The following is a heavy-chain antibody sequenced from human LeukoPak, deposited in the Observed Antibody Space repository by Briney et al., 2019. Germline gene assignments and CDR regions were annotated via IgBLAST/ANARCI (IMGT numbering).Heavy chain of an antibody. CDR3: ARARGYSGYVPYY. CDR1: GFTFSSYG. CDR2: ISYDGSHK. V-gene: IGHV3-30*03. J-gene: IGHJ4*02. D-gene: IGHD5-12*01. Sequence: PGGSLRLSCAASGFTFSSYGMHWVRQAPGKGLEWVAVISYDGSHKYSADSVKGRFTISRDNSKNTLYLQMGSLRAEDMAVYYCARARGYSGYVPYYWGQGTLVTVSS.